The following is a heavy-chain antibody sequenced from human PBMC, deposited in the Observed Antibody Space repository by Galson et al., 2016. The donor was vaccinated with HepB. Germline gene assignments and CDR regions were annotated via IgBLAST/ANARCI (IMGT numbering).Heavy chain of an antibody. D-gene: IGHD1-26*01. V-gene: IGHV1-69*13. CDR2: IIPFFGPA. J-gene: IGHJ4*02. CDR3: ARRGGSYYYFDY. CDR1: GGTFSSYA. Sequence: SVKVSCKASGGTFSSYAISWVRQAPGQGLEWMGGIIPFFGPANYAQKFQGRVTITADESTSTVYMELRSLRSEETAVYYCARRGGSYYYFDYWGQGTRVTVSS.